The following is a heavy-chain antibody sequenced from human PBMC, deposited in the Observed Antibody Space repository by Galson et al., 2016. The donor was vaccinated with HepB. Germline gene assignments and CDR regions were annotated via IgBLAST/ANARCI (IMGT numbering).Heavy chain of an antibody. D-gene: IGHD4-17*01. CDR3: AKSGRYYGVDHFDY. V-gene: IGHV3-30*18. CDR2: ISYDGSNN. Sequence: SLRLSCAASGFTFGSYGMHWVRQAPGKGLEWVAVISYDGSNNYYADPVKGRFTISRDNSKNTLYLQMNSLRAEDTAVYYCAKSGRYYGVDHFDYWGQGTLVTVSS. CDR1: GFTFGSYG. J-gene: IGHJ4*02.